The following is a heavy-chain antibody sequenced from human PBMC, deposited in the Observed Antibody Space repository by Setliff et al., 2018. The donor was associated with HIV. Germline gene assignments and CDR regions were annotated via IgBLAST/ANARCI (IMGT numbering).Heavy chain of an antibody. J-gene: IGHJ4*01. CDR2: IYYSGST. Sequence: SETLSLTCTVSGGSISSSNYCWGWIRQPPGKGLEWIGSIYYSGSTYYNPSLKSRVTISVDTSKNQFSLKLSSVTAADTAVYYCARGFGSYYRIESGQYFDYWGHGTLVTVSS. D-gene: IGHD1-26*01. CDR3: ARGFGSYYRIESGQYFDY. V-gene: IGHV4-39*07. CDR1: GGSISSSNYC.